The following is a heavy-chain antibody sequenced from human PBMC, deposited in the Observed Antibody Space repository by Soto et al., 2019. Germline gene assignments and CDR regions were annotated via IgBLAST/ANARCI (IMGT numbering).Heavy chain of an antibody. Sequence: VGSLRLSCAISGFTVSDYYMSWIRQAPGKGLEWLSYISPGSRYPAYADSVKGRFTISRDNARRSLSLQMNSLAVDDTAIYYCVRGGGGGLFDPWGQGSMVIVSS. CDR2: ISPGSRYP. D-gene: IGHD2-15*01. V-gene: IGHV3-11*06. CDR1: GFTVSDYY. CDR3: VRGGGGGLFDP. J-gene: IGHJ5*02.